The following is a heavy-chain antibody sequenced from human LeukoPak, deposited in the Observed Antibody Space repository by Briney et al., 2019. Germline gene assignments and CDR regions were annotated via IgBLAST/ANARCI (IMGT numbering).Heavy chain of an antibody. CDR1: EFSLGSYS. V-gene: IGHV3-48*01. CDR3: ARVLLERPGIDSFDM. Sequence: GGSLRLSCGASEFSLGSYSMDWVRQAPGKGLEWVSHINSGSSTIYYADSVKGRFTISRDNAGNSLYLHMNSLRAEDTAVYYCARVLLERPGIDSFDMWGQGTMVTVSS. CDR2: INSGSSTI. J-gene: IGHJ3*02. D-gene: IGHD1-1*01.